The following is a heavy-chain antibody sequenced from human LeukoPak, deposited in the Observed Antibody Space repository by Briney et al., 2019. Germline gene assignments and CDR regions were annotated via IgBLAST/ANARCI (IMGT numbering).Heavy chain of an antibody. CDR2: INPSGGST. CDR3: ARDPGTTVTNEYYYYYMDV. Sequence: ASVKVSCKASGYTFTSYYMHRVRQAPGQGLEWMGIINPSGGSTSYAQKFQGRVTMTRDTSTSTVYMELSSLRSEDTAVYYCARDPGTTVTNEYYYYYMDVWGKGTTVTVSS. CDR1: GYTFTSYY. V-gene: IGHV1-46*01. J-gene: IGHJ6*03. D-gene: IGHD4-17*01.